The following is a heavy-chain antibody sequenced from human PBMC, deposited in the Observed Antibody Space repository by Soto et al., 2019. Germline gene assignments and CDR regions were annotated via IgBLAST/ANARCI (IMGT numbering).Heavy chain of an antibody. CDR3: ARNTIFGVLYAFDI. J-gene: IGHJ3*02. D-gene: IGHD3-3*01. V-gene: IGHV2-5*02. CDR2: IYWDDDK. CDR1: GFSLSTSGVG. Sequence: QITLKESGPTLVKPTQTLTLTCTFSGFSLSTSGVGVGWIRQPPGKALEWLALIYWDDDKRHSPSLKSRLTITKDTSKKQVVLTMTNMDPVDTATYYCARNTIFGVLYAFDIWGQGTMVTVSS.